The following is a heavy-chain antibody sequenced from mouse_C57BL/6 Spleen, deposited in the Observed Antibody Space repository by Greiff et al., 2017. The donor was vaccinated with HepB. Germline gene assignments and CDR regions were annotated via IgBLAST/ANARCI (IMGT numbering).Heavy chain of an antibody. D-gene: IGHD2-4*01. CDR1: GFTFSDYG. Sequence: DVMLVESGGGLVKPGGSLKLSCAASGFTFSDYGMHWVRQAPEKGLEWVAYISSGSSTIYYADTVKGRFTISRDNAKNTLFLQMTSLRSEDTAMYYCARPSYYDYFWFAYWGQGTLVTVSA. V-gene: IGHV5-17*01. CDR2: ISSGSSTI. CDR3: ARPSYYDYFWFAY. J-gene: IGHJ3*01.